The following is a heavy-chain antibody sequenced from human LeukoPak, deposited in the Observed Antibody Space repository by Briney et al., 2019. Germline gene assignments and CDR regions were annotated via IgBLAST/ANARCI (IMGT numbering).Heavy chain of an antibody. J-gene: IGHJ4*02. D-gene: IGHD3-10*01. V-gene: IGHV4-4*09. CDR1: GGSISTYY. CDR3: ARSRGRKVTPFAY. CDR2: IYTSGST. Sequence: SETLSLTCTVSGGSISTYYWSWIRQPPGKGLEWIGYIYTSGSTGYNPSLNSRVTISLDTSNNQFSLNLNSVTAADTAVYYCARSRGRKVTPFAYWGQGILVTVSS.